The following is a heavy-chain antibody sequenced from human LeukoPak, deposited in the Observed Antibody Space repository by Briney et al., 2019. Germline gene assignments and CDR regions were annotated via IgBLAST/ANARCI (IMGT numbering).Heavy chain of an antibody. V-gene: IGHV3-30-3*01. CDR1: GFTFSSYA. D-gene: IGHD4-17*01. J-gene: IGHJ6*02. CDR3: ARAGDFTTCSYGMDV. Sequence: PGRSLRLSCAASGFTFSSYAMHWVRQAPGKGLEWVAVISYDGSNKYYADSVKGRFTISRDNSKNTLYLQMNSLRAEDTAVYYCARAGDFTTCSYGMDVWGQGTTVTVSS. CDR2: ISYDGSNK.